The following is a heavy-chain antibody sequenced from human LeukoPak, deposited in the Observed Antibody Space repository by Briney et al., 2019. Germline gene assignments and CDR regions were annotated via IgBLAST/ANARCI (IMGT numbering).Heavy chain of an antibody. J-gene: IGHJ4*02. V-gene: IGHV4-59*01. CDR3: AREYIGSGYLDY. CDR2: IYYSGST. CDR1: GGSISSYY. D-gene: IGHD2-15*01. Sequence: SETLSLTCTVSGGSISSYYWSWIRQPPGKGLEWIGYIYYSGSTNYNPSLKSRVTISVDTSKNQFSLKLSSVTAADTAVYYCAREYIGSGYLDYWGQGTLVTVSS.